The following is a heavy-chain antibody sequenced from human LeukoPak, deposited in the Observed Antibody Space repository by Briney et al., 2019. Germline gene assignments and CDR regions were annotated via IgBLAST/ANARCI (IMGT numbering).Heavy chain of an antibody. CDR3: AKDHGRLLSIEYYFDY. J-gene: IGHJ4*02. CDR2: ISYDGSNK. Sequence: SGGSLRLSCAASGFTFSSYGMHWVRQAPGKGLEWVAVISYDGSNKYYADSVKGRFTISRDNSKNTLYLQMNSLRAEDTAVYYCAKDHGRLLSIEYYFDYWGQGTLVTVSS. D-gene: IGHD3-16*02. V-gene: IGHV3-30*18. CDR1: GFTFSSYG.